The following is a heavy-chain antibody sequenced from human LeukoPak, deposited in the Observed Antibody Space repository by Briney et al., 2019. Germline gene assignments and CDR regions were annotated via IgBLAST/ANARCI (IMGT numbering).Heavy chain of an antibody. V-gene: IGHV4-39*07. CDR2: IYYSGST. CDR3: ARWSSTHFFDY. D-gene: IGHD2-2*01. CDR1: GDSISSSHYQ. Sequence: PSETLSLTCTVSGDSISSSHYQWGWIHQPPGRGLEWIGSIYYSGSTYYNPSLKSRVTISVDTSKNQFSLRLSSVTAADTAMYYCARWSSTHFFDYWGQGTLVTVSS. J-gene: IGHJ4*02.